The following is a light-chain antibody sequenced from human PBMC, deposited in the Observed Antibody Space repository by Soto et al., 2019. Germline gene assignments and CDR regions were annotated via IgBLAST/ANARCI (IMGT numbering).Light chain of an antibody. Sequence: QSVLTQPPSASGSPGQSVAISCTGTNSDIGNYNFVSWYQQHPGKAPKLMIYEVNKRPSGVPDRFSGSKSGNTASLTVSGLQPEDEADYYCSSYEGTNNFLVFGGGTKLTVL. CDR2: EVN. CDR3: SSYEGTNNFLV. J-gene: IGLJ2*01. CDR1: NSDIGNYNF. V-gene: IGLV2-8*01.